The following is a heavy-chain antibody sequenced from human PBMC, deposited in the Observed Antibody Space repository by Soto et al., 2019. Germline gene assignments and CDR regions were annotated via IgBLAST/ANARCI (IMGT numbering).Heavy chain of an antibody. V-gene: IGHV5-51*03. D-gene: IGHD3-22*01. Sequence: EVQLVQSGPEVQQPGESLRISCKGFGYNFINYWIGWVRQMPGKGLEWMGIVFPGDSDTRSNPSFRGRVTMSVDKSIGTAYLHWSSLQASDTAMYYCARVRRSGYDAFDIWGQGTMVTVSS. CDR3: ARVRRSGYDAFDI. J-gene: IGHJ3*02. CDR2: VFPGDSDT. CDR1: GYNFINYW.